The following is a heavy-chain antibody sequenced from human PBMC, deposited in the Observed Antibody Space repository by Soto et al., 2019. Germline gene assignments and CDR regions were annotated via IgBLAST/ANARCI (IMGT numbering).Heavy chain of an antibody. Sequence: HEHLVQSGAEVKRPGASLKVSCKASGYSFTGYYIHWVRQAPGQGLEWMGWINPDSGATNYAQNFQGRVTLTSDTSSSTASMDLTSLTSDDTAGYYCARGDYGTGGYPFPYLDYWGQGTLVIVSS. J-gene: IGHJ4*02. V-gene: IGHV1-2*02. CDR1: GYSFTGYY. CDR3: ARGDYGTGGYPFPYLDY. D-gene: IGHD2-8*02. CDR2: INPDSGAT.